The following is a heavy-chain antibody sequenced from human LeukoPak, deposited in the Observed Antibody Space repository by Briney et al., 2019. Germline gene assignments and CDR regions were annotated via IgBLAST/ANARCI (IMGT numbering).Heavy chain of an antibody. D-gene: IGHD3-22*01. J-gene: IGHJ6*02. CDR3: ASSYDSSGYYDYYGMDV. CDR2: IYPGDSDT. V-gene: IGHV5-51*01. Sequence: GESLQISCQGSGYSFTSYWIGWVRPMPGKGLEWMGIIYPGDSDTRYSPSFQGQVTISADKSISTAYLKWSSLKASDTAMYYCASSYDSSGYYDYYGMDVWGQGTTVTVSS. CDR1: GYSFTSYW.